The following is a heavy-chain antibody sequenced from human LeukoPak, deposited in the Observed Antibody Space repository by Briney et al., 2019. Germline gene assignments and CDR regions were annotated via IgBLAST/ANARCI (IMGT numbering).Heavy chain of an antibody. J-gene: IGHJ4*02. Sequence: SVTVSYKASGYTFTGYYMHWVRQAPGQGLEWMGGIIPIFGTANYAQKFQGRVTITADKSTSTAYMELSSLRSEDTAVYYCARVDSYGSNALDYWGQGTLVTVSS. V-gene: IGHV1-69*06. CDR2: IIPIFGTA. CDR3: ARVDSYGSNALDY. D-gene: IGHD5-18*01. CDR1: GYTFTGYY.